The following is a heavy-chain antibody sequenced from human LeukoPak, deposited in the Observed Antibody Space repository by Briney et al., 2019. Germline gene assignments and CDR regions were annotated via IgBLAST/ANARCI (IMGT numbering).Heavy chain of an antibody. D-gene: IGHD3-10*01. CDR1: GFTFSNYG. CDR3: AKGGLGVTMVRGAWFDP. CDR2: IRYDGSTK. J-gene: IGHJ5*02. V-gene: IGHV3-30*02. Sequence: GGSLRLSCAASGFTFSNYGMHWGRQAPGKGLEWVTFIRYDGSTKYYADSVKGRFTISRDNSKNTLYLQMNSLRAEDTAVYYCAKGGLGVTMVRGAWFDPWGQGTLVTVSS.